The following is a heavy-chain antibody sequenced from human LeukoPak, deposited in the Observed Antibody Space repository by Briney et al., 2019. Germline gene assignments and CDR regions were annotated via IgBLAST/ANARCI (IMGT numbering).Heavy chain of an antibody. CDR3: ASLLR. Sequence: SETLSLTCAVYGGSFSGYYWSWIRQPPGKGLEWIGEINHSGSTNYNPSLQSRVTISVDTSKNQFSLKLSSVTAADTAVYYCASLLRWGQGTLVTVSS. V-gene: IGHV4-34*01. CDR2: INHSGST. CDR1: GGSFSGYY. J-gene: IGHJ4*02. D-gene: IGHD3-22*01.